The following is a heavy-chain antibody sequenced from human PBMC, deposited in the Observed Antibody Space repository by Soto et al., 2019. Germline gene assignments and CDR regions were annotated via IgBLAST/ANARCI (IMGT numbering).Heavy chain of an antibody. CDR3: ARESPFCSGGNCYAVY. CDR1: GYTFNSYG. CDR2: ISAYNGKT. J-gene: IGHJ4*02. Sequence: GTSVKVSCKASGYTFNSYGISWVRQAPGQGLEWMGWISAYNGKTNYAQKLQGRVTMTTDTSTSTAYMELRSLRSDDTAVYYCARESPFCSGGNCYAVYWGQGTLVTVSS. V-gene: IGHV1-18*01. D-gene: IGHD2-15*01.